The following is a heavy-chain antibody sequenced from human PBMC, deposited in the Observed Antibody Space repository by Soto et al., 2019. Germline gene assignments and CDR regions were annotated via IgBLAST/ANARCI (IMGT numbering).Heavy chain of an antibody. J-gene: IGHJ4*02. CDR3: AGVVTIFGVVITARAYFDY. CDR2: IYHSGST. CDR1: GGSISSSNW. D-gene: IGHD3-3*01. V-gene: IGHV4-4*02. Sequence: QVQLQESGPGLVKPSGTLSLTCAVSGGSISSSNWWSWVRQPPGKGLEWIGEIYHSGSTNYNPSLKSRVTISVYKSKNQFSLKLSSVTAADTAVYYCAGVVTIFGVVITARAYFDYWGQGTLVTVSS.